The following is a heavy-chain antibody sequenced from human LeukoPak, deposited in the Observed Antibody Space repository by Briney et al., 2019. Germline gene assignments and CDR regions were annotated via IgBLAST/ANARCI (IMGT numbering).Heavy chain of an antibody. Sequence: GGSLRLSCAASGFTLSKAWMSWVRQAPGKGLEWVGRIKSKTDGGTTEYAAPVKGRFTISRDDSKDTLFLQMNSLKTEDTAVYYCTTRGGSFSIFDYWGQGTLVTVSS. J-gene: IGHJ4*02. D-gene: IGHD1-26*01. CDR2: IKSKTDGGTT. V-gene: IGHV3-15*01. CDR3: TTRGGSFSIFDY. CDR1: GFTLSKAW.